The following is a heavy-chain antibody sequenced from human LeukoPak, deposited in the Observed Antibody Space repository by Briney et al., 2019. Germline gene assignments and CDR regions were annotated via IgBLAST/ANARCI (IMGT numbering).Heavy chain of an antibody. CDR2: FDPEDGET. CDR3: ATKYYDSSGYKDYYGMDV. J-gene: IGHJ6*02. CDR1: GYTLTELS. V-gene: IGHV1-24*01. Sequence: ASVKVSCKVSGYTLTELSMHWVRQAPGKGLEWMGGFDPEDGETIYAQKFQGRVTMTEDTSTDTAYMELSSLRSEDTAVYYCATKYYDSSGYKDYYGMDVWGQGTTVTVSS. D-gene: IGHD3-22*01.